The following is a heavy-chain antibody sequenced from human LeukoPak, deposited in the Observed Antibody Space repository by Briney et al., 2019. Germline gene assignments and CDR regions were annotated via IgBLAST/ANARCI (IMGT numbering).Heavy chain of an antibody. CDR1: GYTFTTYG. CDR3: ARGCSSTSCFYYYYMDV. V-gene: IGHV1-18*01. Sequence: ASVKVSCKASGYTFTTYGISWVRQAPGQGLEWMGWISPYNGNTNYAQNLQGRVTMTTDTSTSTAYMELRSLRSDDTAVYYCARGCSSTSCFYYYYMDVWGKGTTVTVSS. J-gene: IGHJ6*03. CDR2: ISPYNGNT. D-gene: IGHD2-2*01.